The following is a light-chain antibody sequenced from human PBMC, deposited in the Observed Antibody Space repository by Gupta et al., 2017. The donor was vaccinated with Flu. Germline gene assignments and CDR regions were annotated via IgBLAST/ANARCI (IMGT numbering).Light chain of an antibody. CDR2: KDS. Sequence: YELTQAPSVSVSPGQTARITCSGDVLPKQYVFWYQQRSGQAPIRVIYKDSERASGTPERFSGSSTGTTVALTISGVQAEDEADYYCQSADSSGTSVIFGGGTKMTVL. V-gene: IGLV3-25*03. CDR3: QSADSSGTSVI. CDR1: VLPKQY. J-gene: IGLJ2*01.